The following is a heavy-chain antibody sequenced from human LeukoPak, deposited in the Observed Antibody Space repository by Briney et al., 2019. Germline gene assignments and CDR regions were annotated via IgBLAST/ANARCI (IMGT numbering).Heavy chain of an antibody. CDR3: ARDRGSGSYRLDAFDI. D-gene: IGHD1-26*01. J-gene: IGHJ3*02. CDR1: GGTFSSYA. Sequence: SVKVSCKASGGTFSSYAISWVRQAPGQGLEWMGGIIPIFGTANYAQKFQGRVTITTDESTSTAYMELSSLRSEDTAVYYCARDRGSGSYRLDAFDIWGQGTMVTVSS. V-gene: IGHV1-69*05. CDR2: IIPIFGTA.